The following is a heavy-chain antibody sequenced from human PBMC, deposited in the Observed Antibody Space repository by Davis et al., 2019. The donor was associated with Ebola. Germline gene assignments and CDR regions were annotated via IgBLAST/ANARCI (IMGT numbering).Heavy chain of an antibody. CDR3: ARVYDSVNYFDY. CDR1: GFTFSRHF. Sequence: GESLKISCAASGFTFSRHFMSWVRQAPGKGLECVSVIFTDGDTRYADSVRGRFIISRDDSKNTLYLQMTSLRAEDTALYYCARVYDSVNYFDYWGQGTLVTVSS. J-gene: IGHJ4*02. D-gene: IGHD3-16*01. V-gene: IGHV3-66*01. CDR2: IFTDGDT.